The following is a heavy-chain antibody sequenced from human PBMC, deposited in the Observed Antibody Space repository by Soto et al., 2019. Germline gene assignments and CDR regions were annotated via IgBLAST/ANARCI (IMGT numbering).Heavy chain of an antibody. CDR1: GYSFHNSG. V-gene: IGHV1-18*01. J-gene: IGHJ5*01. CDR2: ISVLNGYA. D-gene: IGHD1-1*01. Sequence: QVQLVQSGPELKKPGASVKVSCKTSGYSFHNSGISWVRQAPGQGLEWMGWISVLNGYAHYGQKFQGRVIMTADTFPSTAYMELRGLRFDDTAMYYCSKNGTTWFASWGQGTPVTVSS. CDR3: SKNGTTWFAS.